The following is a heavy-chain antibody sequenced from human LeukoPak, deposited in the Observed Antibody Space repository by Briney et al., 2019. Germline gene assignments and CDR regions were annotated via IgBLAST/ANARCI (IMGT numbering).Heavy chain of an antibody. CDR3: ARDRGGSYLNFDY. D-gene: IGHD1-26*01. Sequence: ASVKVSCKASGYTFTGYYMHWVRQAPGQGLEWMGWINPNSGGTNYAQKFQGRVTMTRDTSISTAYMELSRLRSDDTAVYCCARDRGGSYLNFDYWGQGTLVTVSS. CDR1: GYTFTGYY. CDR2: INPNSGGT. V-gene: IGHV1-2*02. J-gene: IGHJ4*02.